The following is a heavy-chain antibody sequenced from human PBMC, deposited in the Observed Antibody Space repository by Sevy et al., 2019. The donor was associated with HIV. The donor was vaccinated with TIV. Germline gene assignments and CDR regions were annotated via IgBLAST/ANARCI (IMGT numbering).Heavy chain of an antibody. CDR3: ARYSSSWLQGLDY. CDR1: GFTFSSYS. D-gene: IGHD6-13*01. V-gene: IGHV3-21*01. Sequence: GGSLRLSCAASGFTFSSYSMNWVRQAPGKGLEWVSSISSSSSYIYYADSVKGRFTISRDNAKNSLYLQMNSLRAEDTAVYSWARYSSSWLQGLDYWGQGTLVTVSS. CDR2: ISSSSSYI. J-gene: IGHJ4*02.